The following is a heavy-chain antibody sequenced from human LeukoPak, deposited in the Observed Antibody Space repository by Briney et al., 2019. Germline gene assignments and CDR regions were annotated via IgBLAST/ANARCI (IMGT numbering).Heavy chain of an antibody. CDR3: ARHLQCGSTSCYMAYYYYYMDV. J-gene: IGHJ6*03. V-gene: IGHV1-2*02. CDR1: GYTFTGYY. Sequence: ASVKVSCKASGYTFTGYYMHWVRQAPGQGLEWMGWINPNSGGTNYAQKFQGRVSMTRDTSISTAYMELSRLRFDDTAIYYCARHLQCGSTSCYMAYYYYYMDVWGKGTPVTVSS. D-gene: IGHD2-2*02. CDR2: INPNSGGT.